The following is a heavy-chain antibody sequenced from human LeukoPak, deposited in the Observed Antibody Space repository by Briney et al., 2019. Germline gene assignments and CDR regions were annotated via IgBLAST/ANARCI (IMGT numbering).Heavy chain of an antibody. CDR3: ARGPLPNWATYYFDY. D-gene: IGHD7-27*01. J-gene: IGHJ4*02. CDR1: GYTFTGYY. CDR2: INPNSGGT. V-gene: IGHV1-2*02. Sequence: GASVKVSCKASGYTFTGYYMHWVRQAPGQGLEWMGWINPNSGGTNYAQKFQGRVTMTRDTSISTAYMELSRLGSDDTAVYYCARGPLPNWATYYFDYWGQGTLVTVSS.